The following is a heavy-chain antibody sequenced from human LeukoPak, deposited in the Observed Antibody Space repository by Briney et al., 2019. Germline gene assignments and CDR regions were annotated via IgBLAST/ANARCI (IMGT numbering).Heavy chain of an antibody. CDR1: GGSISSYY. Sequence: SETLFLTCTVSGGSISSYYWSWIRQPPGKGLEWIGYIYYSGSTNYNPSLKSRVTISVDTSKNQFSLKLSSVTAADTAVYYCARAPGGYDSSGYYSDAFDIWGQGTMVTVSS. CDR2: IYYSGST. D-gene: IGHD3-22*01. V-gene: IGHV4-59*01. J-gene: IGHJ3*02. CDR3: ARAPGGYDSSGYYSDAFDI.